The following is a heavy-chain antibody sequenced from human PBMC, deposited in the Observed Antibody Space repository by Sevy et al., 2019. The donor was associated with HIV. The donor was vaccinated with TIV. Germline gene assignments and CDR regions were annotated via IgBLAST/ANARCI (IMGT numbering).Heavy chain of an antibody. CDR1: GYTFTGYY. V-gene: IGHV1-2*02. CDR2: INPNSGGT. Sequence: ASVKVSCKASGYTFTGYYMHWVRQAPGQGLEWMGWINPNSGGTNYARKFQGRVTMTRDTSISTAYMELSRLRSDDTAVYYCAREKTYYYDSSGYSSVAFDIWGQVTMVTVSS. CDR3: AREKTYYYDSSGYSSVAFDI. J-gene: IGHJ3*02. D-gene: IGHD3-22*01.